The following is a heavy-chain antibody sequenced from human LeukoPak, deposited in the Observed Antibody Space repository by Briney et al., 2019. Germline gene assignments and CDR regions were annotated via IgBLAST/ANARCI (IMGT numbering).Heavy chain of an antibody. J-gene: IGHJ4*02. V-gene: IGHV1-18*01. CDR1: VYTLTSYG. Sequence: ASVKVSFKASVYTLTSYGFSWVRQAPGQGLEWMGWISGCNGNTNYAQNLQGRVTMTIDTSTSTAYMELRSLRSDDTAVYYCARDPAFRGAQMEYWGQGTLVTVSS. CDR2: ISGCNGNT. D-gene: IGHD3-10*01. CDR3: ARDPAFRGAQMEY.